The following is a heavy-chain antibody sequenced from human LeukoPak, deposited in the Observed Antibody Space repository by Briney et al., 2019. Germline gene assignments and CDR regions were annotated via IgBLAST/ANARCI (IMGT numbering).Heavy chain of an antibody. Sequence: GGSLRLSCAASGFAFSSYAMHWVRQAPGKGLEWVAVISYDGSNKYYADSVKGRFTISRDNSKNTLYLQMNSLRAEDTAVYYCARHQRNTVPSGWRYYYYYYMDVWGKGTTVTISS. V-gene: IGHV3-30*04. D-gene: IGHD6-19*01. CDR2: ISYDGSNK. CDR3: ARHQRNTVPSGWRYYYYYYMDV. CDR1: GFAFSSYA. J-gene: IGHJ6*03.